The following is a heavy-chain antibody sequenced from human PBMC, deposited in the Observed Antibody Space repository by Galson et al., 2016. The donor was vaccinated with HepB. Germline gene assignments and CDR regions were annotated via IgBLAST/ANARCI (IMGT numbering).Heavy chain of an antibody. D-gene: IGHD3-9*01. Sequence: PALVKPTQTLTLTCTFSGFSLSTSAMCVSWIRQPPGKALEWLALIDWDDDKYYSTSLKTRLTISKDTSKNQVVLTMTNMDPVDTATYYCARSFDHYDILTGYYRSLRDAFDIWGQGTVVTVSS. J-gene: IGHJ3*02. CDR1: GFSLSTSAMC. CDR2: IDWDDDK. CDR3: ARSFDHYDILTGYYRSLRDAFDI. V-gene: IGHV2-70*01.